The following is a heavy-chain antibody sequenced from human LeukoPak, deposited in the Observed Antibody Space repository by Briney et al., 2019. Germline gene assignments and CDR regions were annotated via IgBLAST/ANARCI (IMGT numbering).Heavy chain of an antibody. V-gene: IGHV4-34*01. J-gene: IGHJ4*02. D-gene: IGHD6-19*01. CDR3: ARGAVAGDHDY. Sequence: PSETLSLTCAVSGGSFSGYYWTWIRQPPGKGLEWIGEINHSGSANYSPSLSSRVTISLDMSENQFSLKLTSVTAADTAVYYCARGAVAGDHDYWGQGTLVTVSS. CDR2: INHSGSA. CDR1: GGSFSGYY.